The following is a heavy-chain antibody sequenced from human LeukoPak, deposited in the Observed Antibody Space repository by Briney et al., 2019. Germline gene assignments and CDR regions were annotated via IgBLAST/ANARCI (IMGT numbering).Heavy chain of an antibody. D-gene: IGHD6-19*01. CDR2: IKVDGSEK. CDR3: ARGAYSSGWAYFDH. Sequence: GGSLRLSCAASGFTFSRYWMSWVRQAPGKGLEWVANIKVDGSEKDYVDSVKGRFTISRDNAKNSLYLQMNSLRAEDTAVYYCARGAYSSGWAYFDHWGQGTLVTVSS. V-gene: IGHV3-7*01. CDR1: GFTFSRYW. J-gene: IGHJ4*02.